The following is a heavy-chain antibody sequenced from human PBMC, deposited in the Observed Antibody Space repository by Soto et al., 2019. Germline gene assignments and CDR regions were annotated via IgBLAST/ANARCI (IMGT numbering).Heavy chain of an antibody. CDR1: GFTVSSNY. V-gene: IGHV3-53*02. J-gene: IGHJ4*02. Sequence: EVQLVETGGGLIQPGGSLRLSCAASGFTVSSNYMSWVRQAPGKGLEWVSVIYSGGSTYYADSVKGRFTISRDNSKNTLYLQMNSLRAEDTAVYYCARAVANFYDGDYWDWGQGTLVTVSS. CDR2: IYSGGST. D-gene: IGHD4-17*01. CDR3: ARAVANFYDGDYWD.